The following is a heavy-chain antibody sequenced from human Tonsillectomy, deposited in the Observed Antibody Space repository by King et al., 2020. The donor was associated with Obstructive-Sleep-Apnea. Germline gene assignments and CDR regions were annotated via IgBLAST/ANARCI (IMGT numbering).Heavy chain of an antibody. V-gene: IGHV4-34*01. J-gene: IGHJ5*02. Sequence: VQLQQWGAGLLKPSETLSLTCAVFVGSFSDYYWSWIRKPPGKGLEWIGEINHSGSTNYNPSLKSRVTISVDTSKNQFSLKLNSVTAADTAVYYCARGSGAAAVNWFDPWGQGTLVTVSS. D-gene: IGHD6-13*01. CDR2: INHSGST. CDR1: VGSFSDYY. CDR3: ARGSGAAAVNWFDP.